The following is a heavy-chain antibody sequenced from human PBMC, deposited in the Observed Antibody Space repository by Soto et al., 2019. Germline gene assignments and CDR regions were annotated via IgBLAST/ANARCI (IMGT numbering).Heavy chain of an antibody. J-gene: IGHJ6*02. Sequence: SVEVSCKASGFTFTSSAVQWVRQARGQRLEWIGWIVVGSGNTNYAQKFQERVTITRDMSTSTAYMELSSLRSEDTAVYYCAAGRGCTNGVCYTKLYYYYYYGMDVWGQGTTVTVSS. CDR3: AAGRGCTNGVCYTKLYYYYYYGMDV. V-gene: IGHV1-58*01. D-gene: IGHD2-8*01. CDR2: IVVGSGNT. CDR1: GFTFTSSA.